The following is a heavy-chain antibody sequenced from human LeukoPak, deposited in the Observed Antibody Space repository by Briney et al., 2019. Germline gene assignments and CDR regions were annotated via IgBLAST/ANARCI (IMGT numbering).Heavy chain of an antibody. CDR1: GGSFSGFY. CDR3: ARSPGYSSGWYDY. J-gene: IGHJ4*02. CDR2: INHSGGT. Sequence: SETLSLTCAVYGGSFSGFYWSWIRQPPGKGLEWTGEINHSGGTNYNPSLKSRVTISVDTSKNQFSLKLSSVTAADTAVYYCARSPGYSSGWYDYWGQGTLVTVSS. V-gene: IGHV4-34*01. D-gene: IGHD6-19*01.